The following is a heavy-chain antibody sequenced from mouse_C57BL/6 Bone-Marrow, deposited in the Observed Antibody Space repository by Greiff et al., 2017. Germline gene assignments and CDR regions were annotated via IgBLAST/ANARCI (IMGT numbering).Heavy chain of an antibody. CDR1: GYAFSSYW. CDR3: AREGTRYFDV. CDR2: IYPGDGDT. V-gene: IGHV1-80*01. D-gene: IGHD3-1*01. Sequence: QVQLKESGAELVKPGASVKISCKASGYAFSSYWMNWVKQRPGKGLEWIGQIYPGDGDTNYNGKFKGKATLTADKSSSTAYMQLSSLTSEDSAVYFCAREGTRYFDVWGTGTTVTVSS. J-gene: IGHJ1*03.